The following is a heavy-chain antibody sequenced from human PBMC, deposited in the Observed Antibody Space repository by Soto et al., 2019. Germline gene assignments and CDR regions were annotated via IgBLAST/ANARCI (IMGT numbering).Heavy chain of an antibody. Sequence: SETLSLTCTVSGGSISSYYWSWIRQPPGKGLEWIGHIYYSGNTDYNPSLKSRLAISIDTSKNQFSLKLSSVTAADTAVYFCAREGGESSDGLYYFDSWGQGSLVTVSS. CDR3: AREGGESSDGLYYFDS. V-gene: IGHV4-59*12. D-gene: IGHD3-16*01. CDR2: IYYSGNT. J-gene: IGHJ4*02. CDR1: GGSISSYY.